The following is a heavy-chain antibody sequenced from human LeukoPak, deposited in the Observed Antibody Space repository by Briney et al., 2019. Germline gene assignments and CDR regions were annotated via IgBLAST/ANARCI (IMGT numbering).Heavy chain of an antibody. J-gene: IGHJ4*02. CDR1: GYTFTGYY. CDR2: INPNSGGT. D-gene: IGHD3-10*01. Sequence: ASVKVSCKASGYTFTGYYMHWVRQAPGQGLECMGWINPNSGGTNYAQKFQGRVTMTRDTSISTAYMELSRLRSDDTAVYYCARDLLEYYYGSGSYYKSHRIVSVDYWGQGTLVTVSS. V-gene: IGHV1-2*02. CDR3: ARDLLEYYYGSGSYYKSHRIVSVDY.